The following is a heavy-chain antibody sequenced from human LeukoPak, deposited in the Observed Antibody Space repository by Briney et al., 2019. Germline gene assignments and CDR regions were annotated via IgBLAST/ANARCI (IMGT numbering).Heavy chain of an antibody. CDR1: GFTFSSYG. CDR3: ARDHYDILTGYYRGYYSDY. CDR2: IWYDGSNK. V-gene: IGHV3-30*02. Sequence: GGSLRLSCAASGFTFSSYGMHWVRQAPGKGLEWVAFIWYDGSNKYFADSVKGRFTISRDNSKNTLYLEMNSLRAEDTAVYYCARDHYDILTGYYRGYYSDYWGQGTLVTVSS. J-gene: IGHJ4*02. D-gene: IGHD3-9*01.